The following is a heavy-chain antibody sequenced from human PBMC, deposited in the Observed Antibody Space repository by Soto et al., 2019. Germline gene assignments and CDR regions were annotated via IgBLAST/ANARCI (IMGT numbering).Heavy chain of an antibody. CDR3: ATDPIEVAGHSKSFDY. J-gene: IGHJ4*02. D-gene: IGHD6-19*01. CDR2: ISAYNGNT. CDR1: GYTFTSYG. V-gene: IGHV1-18*04. Sequence: ASVKVSCKASGYTFTSYGISWVRQAPGQGLEWMGWISAYNGNTNYAQKLQGRVTMTTDTSTSTAYMELRSLRSDDTAVYYCATDPIEVAGHSKSFDYWGQGTLVTVSS.